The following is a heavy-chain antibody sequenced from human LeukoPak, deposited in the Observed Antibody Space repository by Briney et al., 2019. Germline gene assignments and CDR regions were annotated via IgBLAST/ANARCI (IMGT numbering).Heavy chain of an antibody. CDR1: GFTFSSYG. D-gene: IGHD2-21*02. J-gene: IGHJ3*02. CDR2: ISGYGGTT. Sequence: GGSLRLSCVGSGFTFSSYGMTWVRQAPGKGLEWVSSISGYGGTTYYADSVKGRFIISRDNSKNSQYLQMNSLRAEVTALYYCAKDQGYGDSIHDALDIWGQGTIVIVSS. V-gene: IGHV3-23*01. CDR3: AKDQGYGDSIHDALDI.